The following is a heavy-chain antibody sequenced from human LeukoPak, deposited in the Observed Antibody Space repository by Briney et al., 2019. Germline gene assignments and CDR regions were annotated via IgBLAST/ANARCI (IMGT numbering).Heavy chain of an antibody. CDR1: GGSISSSSYY. D-gene: IGHD6-19*01. CDR3: ARQRGVAGFDY. V-gene: IGHV4-39*01. Sequence: SETLSLTRTVSGGSISSSSYYWGWIRQPPGKGLEWIGSIYYSGSTYYNPSLKSRVTISVDTSKNQFSLKLSSVTAADTAVYYCARQRGVAGFDYWGKGTLVTVSS. J-gene: IGHJ4*02. CDR2: IYYSGST.